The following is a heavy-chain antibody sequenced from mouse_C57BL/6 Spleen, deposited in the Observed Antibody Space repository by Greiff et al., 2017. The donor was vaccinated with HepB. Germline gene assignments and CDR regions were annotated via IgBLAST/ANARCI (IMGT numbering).Heavy chain of an antibody. V-gene: IGHV5-12*01. Sequence: EVKLVESGGGLVQPGGSLKLSCAASGFTFSDYYMYWVRQTPEKRLEWVAYISNGGGSTYYPDTVKGRFTISRDNAKNTLYLQMSRLKSEDTAMYYCARTNSNPYWYFDVWGTGTTVTVSS. J-gene: IGHJ1*03. CDR2: ISNGGGST. CDR1: GFTFSDYY. D-gene: IGHD2-5*01. CDR3: ARTNSNPYWYFDV.